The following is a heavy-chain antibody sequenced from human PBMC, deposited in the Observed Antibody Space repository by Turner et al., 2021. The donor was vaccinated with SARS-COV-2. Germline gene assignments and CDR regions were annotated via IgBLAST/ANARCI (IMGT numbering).Heavy chain of an antibody. Sequence: EVQLVESGGGLIQPGGSLRLSFGASGFTVSSNYMSWVRQAPGKGLEWVSVIYSGGSTYYADSVKGRFTISRDNSKNTLYLQMNSLRAEDTAVYYCARGHSSGWHQSGAFDIWGQGTMVTVSS. CDR1: GFTVSSNY. V-gene: IGHV3-53*01. J-gene: IGHJ3*02. CDR2: IYSGGST. D-gene: IGHD6-19*01. CDR3: ARGHSSGWHQSGAFDI.